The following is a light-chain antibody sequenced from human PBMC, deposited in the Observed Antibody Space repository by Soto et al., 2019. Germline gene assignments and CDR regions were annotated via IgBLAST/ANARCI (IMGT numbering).Light chain of an antibody. J-gene: IGKJ2*01. CDR3: QQYNTFTT. V-gene: IGKV3-20*01. CDR2: GAS. Sequence: DIVLTQSPGTLSLSPGERATLSCRASQSVSSNYLAWYQQKPGQAPRLLIYGASTRATGVPDRFSGSGSGTDFTLTISRLEPEDFATYYCQQYNTFTTLGQGTKLEIK. CDR1: QSVSSNY.